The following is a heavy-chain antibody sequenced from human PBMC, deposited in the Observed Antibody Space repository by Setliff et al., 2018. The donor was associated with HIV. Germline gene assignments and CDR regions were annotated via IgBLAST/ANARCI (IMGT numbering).Heavy chain of an antibody. Sequence: PSETLSLTCTVSGGSISSSSYYWGWIRQPPGKGLEWIGSIYYSGSTYYNPSLKSRITISVDTSKNQFSLKLSSVTAADTAVYYCARHYQHSWVGVDYYFMDVWGKGTTVTVS. V-gene: IGHV4-39*01. CDR1: GGSISSSSYY. CDR2: IYYSGST. CDR3: ARHYQHSWVGVDYYFMDV. J-gene: IGHJ6*03. D-gene: IGHD1-26*01.